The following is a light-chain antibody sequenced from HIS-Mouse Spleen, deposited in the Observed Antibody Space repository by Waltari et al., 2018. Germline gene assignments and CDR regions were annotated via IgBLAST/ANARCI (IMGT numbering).Light chain of an antibody. CDR1: SRDVGSYNL. V-gene: IGLV2-23*01. CDR2: EGS. J-gene: IGLJ3*02. Sequence: QSALTQPASVSGSPGQSITISCTGTSRDVGSYNLVSLYQQHPGKAPKLMIYEGSKWPSGVSNRFSGSKAGNTASLTIAGLQAEDEADYYCCSYAGSSTWVFGGGTKLTVL. CDR3: CSYAGSSTWV.